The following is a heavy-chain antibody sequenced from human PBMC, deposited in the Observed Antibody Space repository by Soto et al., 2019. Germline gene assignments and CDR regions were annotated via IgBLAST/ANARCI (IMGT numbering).Heavy chain of an antibody. CDR2: INGGNGNT. V-gene: IGHV1-3*01. Sequence: ASVKVSCKASEYTFTSYTMHWVRQAPGQRLEWMGWINGGNGNTKYSQKFQGRVTITRDTSASTAYMELSSLRSDDTAVYYCARVLQGLYYFDYWGQGTLVTVSS. J-gene: IGHJ4*02. CDR3: ARVLQGLYYFDY. D-gene: IGHD4-4*01. CDR1: EYTFTSYT.